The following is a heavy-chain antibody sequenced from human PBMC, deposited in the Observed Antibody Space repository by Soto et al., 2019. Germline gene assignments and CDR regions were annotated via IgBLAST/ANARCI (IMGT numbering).Heavy chain of an antibody. D-gene: IGHD3-22*01. Sequence: GASVKVSCKSSGGTFSSYAISWVRQAPGQGLEWMGGIIPIFGTANYAQKFQGRVTITADESTSTAYMELSSLRSEDTAVYYCARASGRITRIEPGGGMDVWGQGTTVTVSS. CDR3: ARASGRITRIEPGGGMDV. CDR1: GGTFSSYA. J-gene: IGHJ6*02. V-gene: IGHV1-69*13. CDR2: IIPIFGTA.